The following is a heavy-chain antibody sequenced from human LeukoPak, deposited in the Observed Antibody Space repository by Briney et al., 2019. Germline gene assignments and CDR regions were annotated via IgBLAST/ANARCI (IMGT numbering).Heavy chain of an antibody. J-gene: IGHJ4*02. V-gene: IGHV3-7*01. CDR1: GFTFSSYA. Sequence: PGGSLRLSCAASGFTFSSYAMNWVRQAPGKGLEWVANIKPDGSEKYFVDSVKGRFTISRDNAKNSLYLQMNSLRAEDTAVYYCLRSGGYWGQGTPVTVSS. CDR3: LRSGGY. D-gene: IGHD1-26*01. CDR2: IKPDGSEK.